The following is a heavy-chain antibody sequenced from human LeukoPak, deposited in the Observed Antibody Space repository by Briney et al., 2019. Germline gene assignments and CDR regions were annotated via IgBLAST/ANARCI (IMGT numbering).Heavy chain of an antibody. V-gene: IGHV1-46*01. D-gene: IGHD2-15*01. CDR2: INPSGGST. J-gene: IGHJ4*02. CDR3: ARVSCSGDRCYSLFDF. CDR1: GYTFTGYY. Sequence: ASVKVSCKASGYTFTGYYIHWVRQAPGQGLEWMGIINPSGGSTDYAQKFQGRVTMTRDTSTSTVYMELSSLRSEDTALYYCARVSCSGDRCYSLFDFWGQGTLVTVSS.